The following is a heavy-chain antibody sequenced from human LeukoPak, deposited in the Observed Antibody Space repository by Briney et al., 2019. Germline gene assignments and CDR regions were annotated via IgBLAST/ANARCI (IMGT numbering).Heavy chain of an antibody. CDR2: INPNSGGT. V-gene: IGHV1-2*04. CDR1: GYTFTGYY. D-gene: IGHD6-19*01. Sequence: ASVKVSCKASGYTFTGYYMHWVRQAPGQGLEWMGWINPNSGGTNYAQKFQGWVTMTRDTSISTAYMELSRLRSDDTAVYYCARMKHDVGGWLGFAYWGQGTLVTVSS. J-gene: IGHJ4*02. CDR3: ARMKHDVGGWLGFAY.